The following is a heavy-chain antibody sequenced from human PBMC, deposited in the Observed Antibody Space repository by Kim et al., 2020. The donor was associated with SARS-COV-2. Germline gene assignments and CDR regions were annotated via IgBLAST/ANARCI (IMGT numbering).Heavy chain of an antibody. Sequence: SETLSLTCTVSGGSITNYFWSWIRQPPGKGLEWIGHIYDSGSTNYNPSLKSRVTISVDTSKNQFSLKLSSVTAADTAVYYCARAPWLLPDYWGQGTLVTGSS. V-gene: IGHV4-59*13. D-gene: IGHD2-15*01. CDR1: GGSITNYF. J-gene: IGHJ4*02. CDR2: IYDSGST. CDR3: ARAPWLLPDY.